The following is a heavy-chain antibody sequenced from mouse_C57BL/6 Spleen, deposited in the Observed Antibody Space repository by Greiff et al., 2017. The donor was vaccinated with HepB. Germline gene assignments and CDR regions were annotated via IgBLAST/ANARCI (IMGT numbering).Heavy chain of an antibody. D-gene: IGHD3-2*02. CDR3: ARTLRLPYYAMDY. J-gene: IGHJ4*01. Sequence: LVESGAELVKPGASVKISCKASGYAFSSYWMNWVKQRPGKGLEWIGQIYPGDGDTNFNGKFKGKATLTADKSSSTAYMQLSSLTSEDSAVYFCARTLRLPYYAMDYWGQGTSVTVSS. CDR1: GYAFSSYW. V-gene: IGHV1-80*01. CDR2: IYPGDGDT.